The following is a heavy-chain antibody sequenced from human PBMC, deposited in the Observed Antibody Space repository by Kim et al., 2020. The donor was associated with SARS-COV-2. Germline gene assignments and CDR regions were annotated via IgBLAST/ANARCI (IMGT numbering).Heavy chain of an antibody. CDR2: IYYSGST. V-gene: IGHV4-39*01. CDR1: GGSISSSSYY. CDR3: ARRQRVVTQNYYYYYMDV. Sequence: SETLSLTCTVSGGSISSSSYYWGWIRQPPGQGLEWIGSIYYSGSTYYNPSLKSRVTISVDTSKNQFSLTLSSVTAADTAVYYCARRQRVVTQNYYYYYMDVWGEGTTVTVTS. J-gene: IGHJ6*03. D-gene: IGHD2-21*02.